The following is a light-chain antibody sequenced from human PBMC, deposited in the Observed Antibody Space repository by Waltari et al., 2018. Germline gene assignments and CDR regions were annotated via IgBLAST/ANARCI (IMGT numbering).Light chain of an antibody. CDR2: DVT. Sequence: SALTQPDSVSGSPGQSITISCSGISSASGGYNYVSWYQQHPGEAPQVIIYDVTNRPSGVSNRFSGSKSGSSASLIISGLQPEDEAVYYCSSFTSSTTGIFGGGTKLTVL. V-gene: IGLV2-14*03. CDR3: SSFTSSTTGI. J-gene: IGLJ2*01. CDR1: SSASGGYNY.